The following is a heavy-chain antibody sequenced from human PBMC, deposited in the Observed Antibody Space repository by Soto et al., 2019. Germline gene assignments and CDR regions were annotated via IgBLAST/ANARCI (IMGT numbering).Heavy chain of an antibody. D-gene: IGHD1-26*01. CDR2: IYYSGST. CDR3: ARVRGLLGEAFDI. J-gene: IGHJ3*02. Sequence: PSETLSLTCTVSGGSISSGGYYWSWIRQHPGKGLEWIGYIYYSGSTYYNPSLKSRVTISVDTSKNQFSLKLSSVTAADTAVYYCARVRGLLGEAFDIWGQGTMVTVSS. V-gene: IGHV4-31*03. CDR1: GGSISSGGYY.